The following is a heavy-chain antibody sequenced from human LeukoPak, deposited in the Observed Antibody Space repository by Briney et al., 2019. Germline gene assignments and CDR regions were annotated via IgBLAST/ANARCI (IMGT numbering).Heavy chain of an antibody. CDR3: ARVRGESPRWFDP. CDR1: AFIFSGHW. Sequence: GGSLRLSCEGSAFIFSGHWMNWVRQTPGKGLVWVSRINRDGSTTNYADSVKGRFTISRDNAKNTLYLQMNSLRAEDTAVYYCARVRGESPRWFDPWGQGTLVTVSS. CDR2: INRDGSTT. V-gene: IGHV3-74*01. J-gene: IGHJ5*02. D-gene: IGHD3-10*01.